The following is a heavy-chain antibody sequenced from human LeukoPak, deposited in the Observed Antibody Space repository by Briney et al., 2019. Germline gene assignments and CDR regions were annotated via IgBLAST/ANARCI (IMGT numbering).Heavy chain of an antibody. V-gene: IGHV4-39*07. CDR2: IYYSGST. CDR1: GGSISSSSYY. CDR3: ARVGGPLSYYYYMDV. D-gene: IGHD3-16*01. J-gene: IGHJ6*03. Sequence: SETLSLTCTVSGGSISSSSYYWGWIRQPPGKGLEWIGSIYYSGSTYYNPSLKSRVTISVDTSKNQFSLKLSSVTAADTAVYYCARVGGPLSYYYYMDVWGKGTTVTVSS.